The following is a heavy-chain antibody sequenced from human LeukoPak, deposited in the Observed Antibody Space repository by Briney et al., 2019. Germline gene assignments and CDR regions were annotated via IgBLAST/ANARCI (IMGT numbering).Heavy chain of an antibody. Sequence: GGSLRLSSAAPGFRLSNYNMNWVRQAPGKGLEWVSTISTSGGTIYYADSVKGRFTISRDNSKNTLYLQMNSLRAEDTAVYYCAKGGSYYDSWGQGTLVTVSS. D-gene: IGHD1-26*01. CDR1: GFRLSNYN. CDR2: ISTSGGTI. J-gene: IGHJ4*02. V-gene: IGHV3-23*01. CDR3: AKGGSYYDS.